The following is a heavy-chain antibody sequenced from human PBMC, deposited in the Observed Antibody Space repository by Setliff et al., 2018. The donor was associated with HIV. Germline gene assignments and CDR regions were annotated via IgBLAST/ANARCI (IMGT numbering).Heavy chain of an antibody. J-gene: IGHJ4*02. V-gene: IGHV1-18*01. D-gene: IGHD5-12*01. CDR3: VRDEKRAAGGSMYYFDY. CDR2: VNEDNGDR. Sequence: RASVKVSCKASGYNFGFYGISWVRQAPGQGLEWMGWVNEDNGDRNFAPSVQGRIALTTDTSTNTAYMELTNLRSDDTALYFCVRDEKRAAGGSMYYFDYWGQGTLVTVSS. CDR1: GYNFGFYG.